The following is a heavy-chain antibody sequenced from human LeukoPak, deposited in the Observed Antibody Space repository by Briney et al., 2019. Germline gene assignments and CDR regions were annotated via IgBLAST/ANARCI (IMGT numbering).Heavy chain of an antibody. CDR2: VSGTGGRT. D-gene: IGHD4-23*01. Sequence: GGSLRLSCEASGFTFNNYAMNWVRQAPGKGLDWVSAVSGTGGRTYYADSVKGRYTISRDNSINTIYLQMDSLRPEDTAIYFCAKAILGNQPCFDFWGQGALVTVSS. CDR3: AKAILGNQPCFDF. V-gene: IGHV3-23*01. CDR1: GFTFNNYA. J-gene: IGHJ4*02.